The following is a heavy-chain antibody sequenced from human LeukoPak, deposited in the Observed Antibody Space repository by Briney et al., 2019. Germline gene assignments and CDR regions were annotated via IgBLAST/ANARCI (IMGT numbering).Heavy chain of an antibody. Sequence: SETLSLTCTVSGGSISSYYWSWIRQPPGKGLEWIAYIYYSGNTNYNPSLQSRVTISVDMSKNQFSLRLTSVTASDTAVYYCARQPAATAAFDIWGQGTMVTVSS. D-gene: IGHD5-18*01. J-gene: IGHJ3*02. CDR3: ARQPAATAAFDI. CDR1: GGSISSYY. V-gene: IGHV4-59*08. CDR2: IYYSGNT.